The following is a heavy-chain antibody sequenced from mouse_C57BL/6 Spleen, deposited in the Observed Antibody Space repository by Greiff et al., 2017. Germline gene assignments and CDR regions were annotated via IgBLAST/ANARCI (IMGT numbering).Heavy chain of an antibody. V-gene: IGHV5-4*01. D-gene: IGHD1-1*01. Sequence: EVKLVESGGGLVKPGGSLKLSCAASGFTFSSYAMSWVRQTPETRLEWVATISDGGSYTYYPDNVKGRFTISRDNAKNNLYLQMSHLKSEDTAMYYCARDNYGRGVFAYWGQGTLVTVSA. CDR2: ISDGGSYT. J-gene: IGHJ3*01. CDR3: ARDNYGRGVFAY. CDR1: GFTFSSYA.